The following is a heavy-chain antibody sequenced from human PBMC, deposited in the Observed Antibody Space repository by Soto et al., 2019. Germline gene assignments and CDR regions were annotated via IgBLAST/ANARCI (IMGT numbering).Heavy chain of an antibody. J-gene: IGHJ4*02. CDR1: GFTFRTYA. V-gene: IGHV3-23*01. Sequence: GGSLRLSCAASGFTFRTYAMNWVRQAPGEGLEWVAGIFGRGGGISYADSVKGRFTISRDNSNNMLYLQMHSLRVEDTAVYYCAKARHPDGRCPFAHWRLGTPVTVSS. D-gene: IGHD2-8*01. CDR2: IFGRGGGI. CDR3: AKARHPDGRCPFAH.